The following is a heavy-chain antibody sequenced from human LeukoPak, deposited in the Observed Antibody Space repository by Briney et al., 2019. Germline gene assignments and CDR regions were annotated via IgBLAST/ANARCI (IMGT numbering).Heavy chain of an antibody. V-gene: IGHV3-7*01. CDR3: VSGFLQWLY. CDR2: KNPDGSIK. J-gene: IGHJ4*02. D-gene: IGHD3-3*01. CDR1: GFIFGGYW. Sequence: GGSLRLSCAASGFIFGGYWMSWVRQAPGRGLEWVANKNPDGSIKYYVDSVNGRFTISRDNAKNSLYLQMNSLRAEDTAVYYCVSGFLQWLYWGQGTLVTVSS.